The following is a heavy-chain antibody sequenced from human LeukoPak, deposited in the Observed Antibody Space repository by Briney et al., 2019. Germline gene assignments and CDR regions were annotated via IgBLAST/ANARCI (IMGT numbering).Heavy chain of an antibody. J-gene: IGHJ5*02. D-gene: IGHD5-12*01. Sequence: SVTLSLTCTVSGGSIHTYYWSWIPQPPGKGREWVGYLSDTGRTNYNPSLKSRVAISGDTPKNQISLKVNSVTAADTAVYFCARARGYDSGYDNYLKNSWFDPWGQGTLVTVSS. CDR3: ARARGYDSGYDNYLKNSWFDP. CDR2: LSDTGRT. CDR1: GGSIHTYY. V-gene: IGHV4-59*01.